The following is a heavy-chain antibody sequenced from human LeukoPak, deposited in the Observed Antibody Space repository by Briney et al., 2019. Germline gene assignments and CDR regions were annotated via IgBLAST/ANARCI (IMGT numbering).Heavy chain of an antibody. CDR2: ISSSGSTI. CDR1: GFTFSSYE. CDR3: AELGITMIGGV. V-gene: IGHV3-48*03. D-gene: IGHD3-10*02. Sequence: GGSLRLPCAASGFTFSSYEMNWVRQAPGKGLEWVSYISSSGSTIYYADSVKGRFAISRDNAKNSLYLQMNSLRAEDTAVYYCAELGITMIGGVRGKGTTVTISS. J-gene: IGHJ6*04.